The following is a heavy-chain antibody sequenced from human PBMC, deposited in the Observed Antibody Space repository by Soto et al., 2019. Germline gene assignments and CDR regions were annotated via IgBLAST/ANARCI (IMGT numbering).Heavy chain of an antibody. Sequence: QVQLVESGGGVVQPGRSLRLSCAASGFTFSSYGMHWVRQAPGKGLEWGAVISYDGSNKYYADSVKGRFTISRDNSKNTPYLQMNSLSAEDTAVYYCATGSYYDILTGYYNPTVDYWGQGTLVTVSS. CDR1: GFTFSSYG. CDR2: ISYDGSNK. D-gene: IGHD3-9*01. CDR3: ATGSYYDILTGYYNPTVDY. J-gene: IGHJ4*02. V-gene: IGHV3-30*03.